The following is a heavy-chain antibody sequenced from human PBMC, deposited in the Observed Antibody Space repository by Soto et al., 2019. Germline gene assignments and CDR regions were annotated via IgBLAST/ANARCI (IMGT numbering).Heavy chain of an antibody. CDR2: IYYSGST. Sequence: QLQLQESGPGLVKPSETLSLTCTVSGGSISSSSYYWGWIRQPPGKGLEGIGSIYYSGSTYYNPSLKSRVTISVDTSKNQFSLKLSSVTAADTAVYYCARHLTAATTLMHWGQGTLVTVSS. CDR3: ARHLTAATTLMH. CDR1: GGSISSSSYY. D-gene: IGHD2-15*01. J-gene: IGHJ4*02. V-gene: IGHV4-39*01.